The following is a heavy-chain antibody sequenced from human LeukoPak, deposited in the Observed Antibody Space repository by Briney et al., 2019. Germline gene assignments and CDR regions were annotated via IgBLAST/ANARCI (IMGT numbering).Heavy chain of an antibody. Sequence: GGSLRLSCAASGFTFSSYGMHWVRQAPGKGLEWVAFIRYDGTNKYYADSVKGRFTISRDNSKNTLYLQMNSLRVEDTAVYYCATLPYYYDSSGSYYFDYWGQGTLVTVSS. CDR3: ATLPYYYDSSGSYYFDY. D-gene: IGHD3-22*01. V-gene: IGHV3-30*02. CDR1: GFTFSSYG. J-gene: IGHJ4*02. CDR2: IRYDGTNK.